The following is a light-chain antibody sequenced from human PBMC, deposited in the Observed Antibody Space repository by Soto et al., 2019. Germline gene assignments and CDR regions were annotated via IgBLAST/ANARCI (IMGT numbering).Light chain of an antibody. CDR3: LQHSSFPYT. CDR2: SAS. CDR1: QDIGSD. Sequence: DIQMTQSPFSLSGSVGDRVTITCRASQDIGSDLGWYQQKPGNAPQRLIYSASSLQSGVPSRFSGSGSGTYFTLTISSLQPEDFATYYCLQHSSFPYTFGQGTKLGIK. J-gene: IGKJ2*01. V-gene: IGKV1-17*01.